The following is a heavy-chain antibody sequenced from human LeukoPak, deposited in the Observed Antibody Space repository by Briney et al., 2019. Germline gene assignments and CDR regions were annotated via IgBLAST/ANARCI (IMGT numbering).Heavy chain of an antibody. Sequence: GESLKISCAASGFTFSSYAMSWVRQAPGKGLEWVSGVSGSGGYTYYVDSVKGRFTISRDNSKNTLYLQMNSLRAEDTAVFYCAKYGPTTAMVTFDYWGQGTLVTVSS. V-gene: IGHV3-23*01. CDR2: VSGSGGYT. D-gene: IGHD5-18*01. J-gene: IGHJ4*02. CDR1: GFTFSSYA. CDR3: AKYGPTTAMVTFDY.